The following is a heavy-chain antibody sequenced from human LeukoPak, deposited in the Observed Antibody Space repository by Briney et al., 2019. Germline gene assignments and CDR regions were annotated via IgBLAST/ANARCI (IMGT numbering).Heavy chain of an antibody. CDR3: ARDFIASTTVTAFDI. J-gene: IGHJ3*02. D-gene: IGHD4-17*01. CDR2: IYWNSGLI. Sequence: PGGSLRLSCAASGFAFDDSAMHWVRQVPGKGLEWVSGIYWNSGLIGYVDSVKGRFTISRDNAKNSLYLQMNSLRAEDTAVYYCARDFIASTTVTAFDIWGQGTMVTVSS. V-gene: IGHV3-9*01. CDR1: GFAFDDSA.